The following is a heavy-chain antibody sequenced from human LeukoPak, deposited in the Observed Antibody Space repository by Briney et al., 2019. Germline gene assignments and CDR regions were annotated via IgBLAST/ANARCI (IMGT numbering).Heavy chain of an antibody. D-gene: IGHD3-22*01. Sequence: PGGSLRLSCAASGFTFSSYWMHWVRQAPGKGLVWVSRINSDGSSTSYADSVKGRFTISRDNAKNTLYLQMNSLRAEDTAVYYCAREDYYDSSGYPYWGQGTLVTVST. CDR3: AREDYYDSSGYPY. J-gene: IGHJ4*02. V-gene: IGHV3-74*01. CDR1: GFTFSSYW. CDR2: INSDGSST.